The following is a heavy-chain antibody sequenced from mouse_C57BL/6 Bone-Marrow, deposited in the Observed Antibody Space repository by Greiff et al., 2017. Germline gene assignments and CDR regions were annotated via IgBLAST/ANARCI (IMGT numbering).Heavy chain of an antibody. D-gene: IGHD2-1*01. CDR3: ARDQGIYYGNFYFDY. J-gene: IGHJ2*01. Sequence: EVMLVESGGGLVKPGGSLKLSCAASGFTFSSYAMSWVRQTPEKRLEWVATISDGGSYTYYPDNVKGRFTISRDNAKNNLYLQMSHLKSEDTAMYYCARDQGIYYGNFYFDYWGQGTTLTVSS. CDR1: GFTFSSYA. CDR2: ISDGGSYT. V-gene: IGHV5-4*01.